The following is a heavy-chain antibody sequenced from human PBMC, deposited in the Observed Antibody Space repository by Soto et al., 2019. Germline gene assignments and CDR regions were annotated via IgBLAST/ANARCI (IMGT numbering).Heavy chain of an antibody. Sequence: SETLSLTCAVYGGSFSGYYWSWIRQPPGKGLEWIGEINHSGSTNYNPSLKSRVTISVDTSKNQFSLKLSSVTAADTAVYYCARSSTYGSGSSDFWGQGTLVTVSS. CDR1: GGSFSGYY. J-gene: IGHJ4*02. CDR2: INHSGST. CDR3: ARSSTYGSGSSDF. D-gene: IGHD3-10*01. V-gene: IGHV4-34*01.